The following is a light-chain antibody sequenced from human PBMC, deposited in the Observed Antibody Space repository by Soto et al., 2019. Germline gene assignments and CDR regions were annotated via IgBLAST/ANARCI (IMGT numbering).Light chain of an antibody. V-gene: IGKV1-5*03. CDR3: QQYDNYSPIT. Sequence: DIQMTQSPSTLSASLGDRVTLTCRASQSIRSTLAWYQQKPGQAPKLLIYKASTIDTGFPSRFSGSGSGTEFDLTISSLQSDDFAAFFCQQYDNYSPITFGEGTTVEIK. J-gene: IGKJ4*01. CDR2: KAS. CDR1: QSIRST.